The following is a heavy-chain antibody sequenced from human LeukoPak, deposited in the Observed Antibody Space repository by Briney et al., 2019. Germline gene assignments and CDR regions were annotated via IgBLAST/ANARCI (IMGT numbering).Heavy chain of an antibody. CDR2: IRSSGSTI. CDR1: GFTFSSYE. V-gene: IGHV3-48*03. Sequence: PGGSLRLSCAASGFTFSSYEMNWVRQAPGKGLEWVAYIRSSGSTIYYADSVKGRFTISRDNAKNSLYLQMNSLGPEDTAVYYCARDPYSGNYGNYYYYYMDVWGKGTTVTISS. J-gene: IGHJ6*03. CDR3: ARDPYSGNYGNYYYYYMDV. D-gene: IGHD1-26*01.